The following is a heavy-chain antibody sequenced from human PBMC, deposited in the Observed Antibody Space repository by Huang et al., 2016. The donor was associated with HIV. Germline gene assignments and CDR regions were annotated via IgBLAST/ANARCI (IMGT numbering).Heavy chain of an antibody. CDR3: ARGGGIQLWLLGYYYMDV. J-gene: IGHJ6*03. D-gene: IGHD5-18*01. CDR2: SSVDKGNT. Sequence: QVQLVQSGAEVKKPGASVKVSCKASGYTFSSFGISWVRQAPGQGLEWGGWSSVDKGNTKVAQNFQGRLTMTTDTSTSTAYMERRSLRSDDTSVYYCARGGGIQLWLLGYYYMDVWGNGTTVTVSS. CDR1: GYTFSSFG. V-gene: IGHV1-18*01.